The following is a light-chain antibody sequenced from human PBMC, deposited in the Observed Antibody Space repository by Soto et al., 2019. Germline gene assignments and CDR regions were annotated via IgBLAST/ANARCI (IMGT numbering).Light chain of an antibody. CDR1: QSISSW. CDR3: QQYYSYSRT. CDR2: DAS. Sequence: DIQMTQSPSTLSASVGDRVTITCRASQSISSWLAWYQQKPGKAPKLLIFDASSLESGVPSRFSGSGSGTEFTLTISSLQPDDFATYYCQQYYSYSRTFGQGTKVDI. V-gene: IGKV1-5*01. J-gene: IGKJ1*01.